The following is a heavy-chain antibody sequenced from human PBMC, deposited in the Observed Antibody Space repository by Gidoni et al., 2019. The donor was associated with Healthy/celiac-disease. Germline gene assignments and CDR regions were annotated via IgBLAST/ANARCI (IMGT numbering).Heavy chain of an antibody. Sequence: ELQLVESGGALVKPERSLRLSCTASGMPFGDYAMSCFRQAQGKGLECVGFIRSKAYGGTTDYAASVKGRFTISRDDAKSIAYLQRNSLKTEDTALYYCTRDNYDYGDETFDYWGQGTLVTVSS. V-gene: IGHV3-49*05. D-gene: IGHD4-17*01. CDR2: IRSKAYGGTT. J-gene: IGHJ4*02. CDR1: GMPFGDYA. CDR3: TRDNYDYGDETFDY.